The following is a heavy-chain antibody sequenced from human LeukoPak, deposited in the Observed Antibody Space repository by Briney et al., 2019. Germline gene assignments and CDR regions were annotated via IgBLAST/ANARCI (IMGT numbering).Heavy chain of an antibody. CDR2: IYNSGST. V-gene: IGHV4-30-4*01. D-gene: IGHD5-18*01. J-gene: IGHJ4*02. CDR3: ARRYSYGSGYFDY. CDR1: GGSISSGDYY. Sequence: SETLSLTCTVSGGSISSGDYYCSWIRQPPGKGLEWIGYIYNSGSTSYNPSLKSRVIISVDTSKTQFSLKLSSVTAADTAVYYCARRYSYGSGYFDYWGQGTLVTVSS.